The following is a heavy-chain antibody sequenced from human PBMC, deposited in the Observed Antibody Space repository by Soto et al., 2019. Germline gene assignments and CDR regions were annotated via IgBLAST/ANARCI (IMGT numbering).Heavy chain of an antibody. V-gene: IGHV4-31*03. CDR2: IYYIGTS. Sequence: QVQLQESGPGLVKPSQTLSLTCTVSGASISSGGYYWGWIRQHPGKGLEWIGFIYYIGTSYYNPSLDSRITLSVDPSKNHFSLNLTSVTAADTAVYYCARVLRDVLSDRYYWYFDLWGRGTLVTVSS. CDR1: GASISSGGYY. J-gene: IGHJ2*01. D-gene: IGHD3-16*02. CDR3: ARVLRDVLSDRYYWYFDL.